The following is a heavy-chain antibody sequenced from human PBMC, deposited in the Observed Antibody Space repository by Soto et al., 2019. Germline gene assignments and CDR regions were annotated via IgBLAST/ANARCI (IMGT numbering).Heavy chain of an antibody. CDR1: GYTFSSYH. Sequence: QIQLVQSGAEVKKPGASVKVSCKASGYTFSSYHITWVRQAPGQGLEWMGWISAYNGNTNYAQNLQGRVTLTTDPSTSTAYMELRSLRSDDTAVYYCARDLPPVDYWGQGTLGTVSS. CDR2: ISAYNGNT. CDR3: ARDLPPVDY. J-gene: IGHJ4*02. V-gene: IGHV1-18*01.